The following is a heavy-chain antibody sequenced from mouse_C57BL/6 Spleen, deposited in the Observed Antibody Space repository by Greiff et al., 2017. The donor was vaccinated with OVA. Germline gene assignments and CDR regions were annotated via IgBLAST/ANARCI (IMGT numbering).Heavy chain of an antibody. CDR1: GFTFSSYA. D-gene: IGHD1-1*01. Sequence: EVQGVESGGGLVKPGGSLKLSCAASGFTFSSYAMSWVRQTPEKRLEWVATISDGGSYTYYPDNVKGRFTISRDNAKNNLYLQMSHLKSEDTAMYYCARRGSTVVGDWYFDVWGTGTTVTVSS. CDR3: ARRGSTVVGDWYFDV. V-gene: IGHV5-4*01. J-gene: IGHJ1*03. CDR2: ISDGGSYT.